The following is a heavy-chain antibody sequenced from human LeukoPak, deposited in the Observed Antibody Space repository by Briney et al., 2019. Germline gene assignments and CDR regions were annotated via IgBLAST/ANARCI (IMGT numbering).Heavy chain of an antibody. V-gene: IGHV3-23*01. CDR3: AKLHTVQLRLWFGELLSYFQH. Sequence: GGSLRLSCAASGFTFSSYAMSWVRQAPGKGLEWVSAIRGSGGSTYYAYSVKGRFTISRDNSKNTLYLQMNSLRAEDTAVYYCAKLHTVQLRLWFGELLSYFQHWGQGTLVTVSS. J-gene: IGHJ1*01. D-gene: IGHD3-10*01. CDR1: GFTFSSYA. CDR2: IRGSGGST.